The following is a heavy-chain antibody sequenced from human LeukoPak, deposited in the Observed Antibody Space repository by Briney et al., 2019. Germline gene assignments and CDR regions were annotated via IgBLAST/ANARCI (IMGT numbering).Heavy chain of an antibody. J-gene: IGHJ4*02. CDR1: GFTFTSYT. Sequence: GGSLRLSCTASGFTFTSYTMSWVRQAPGKGLEWVSTISGSGGNTYYADSVKGRFTISRDNPKNTVYLQMNSLRADDTALYYCAKEGFGDWGQGTLVTVSS. D-gene: IGHD3-10*01. V-gene: IGHV3-23*01. CDR2: ISGSGGNT. CDR3: AKEGFGD.